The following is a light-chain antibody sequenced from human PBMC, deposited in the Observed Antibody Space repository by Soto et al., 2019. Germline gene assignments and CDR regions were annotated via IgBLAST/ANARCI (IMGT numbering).Light chain of an antibody. V-gene: IGKV3-11*01. Sequence: EIVLTQSLATLSLSPGERATLSCRASQSISSHLAWYQQKPGQAPRLLIYDASNRATGIPARFSGGGSGTDFPLTISSLEPEDFAVYYCQQRKNWPLTFGGGTKVEIK. CDR3: QQRKNWPLT. CDR1: QSISSH. CDR2: DAS. J-gene: IGKJ4*01.